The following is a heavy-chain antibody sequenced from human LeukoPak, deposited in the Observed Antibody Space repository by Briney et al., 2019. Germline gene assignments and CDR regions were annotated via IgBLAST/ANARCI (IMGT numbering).Heavy chain of an antibody. CDR2: IYTSGST. CDR3: ARDRSIWFGESYYYYYYMDV. Sequence: PSETLSLTCTVSGYSISSGYYWGWIRQPPGKGLEWIGRIYTSGSTNYNPSLKSRVTISVDTSKNQFSLKLSSVTAADTAVYYCARDRSIWFGESYYYYYYMDVWGKGTTVTVSS. J-gene: IGHJ6*03. V-gene: IGHV4-38-2*02. CDR1: GYSISSGYY. D-gene: IGHD3-10*01.